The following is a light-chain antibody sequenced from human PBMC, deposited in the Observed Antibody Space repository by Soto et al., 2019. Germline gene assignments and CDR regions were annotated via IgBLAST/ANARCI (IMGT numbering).Light chain of an antibody. CDR3: QSADSSGTYV. J-gene: IGLJ1*01. CDR2: KDT. Sequence: SYELTQPPSVSVSPGQTARITCSGDALPNQYAYWYHQKPGQAPVLVIYKDTERPSGIPERFSGSSSGTTVTLTISGVQAEDEADYYCQSADSSGTYVFGTGTKLTVL. CDR1: ALPNQY. V-gene: IGLV3-25*03.